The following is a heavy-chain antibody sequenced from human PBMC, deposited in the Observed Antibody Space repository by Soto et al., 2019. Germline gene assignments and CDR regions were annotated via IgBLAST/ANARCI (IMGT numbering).Heavy chain of an antibody. J-gene: IGHJ4*02. CDR1: GFTFSSYG. CDR3: AKGGQYLLWFGELCY. CDR2: ISYDGSNK. Sequence: QVQLVESGGGVVQPGRSLRLSCAASGFTFSSYGMHWVRQAPGKGLEWVAVISYDGSNKYYADSVKGRFTISRDNSKNTLYLQMNSLRAEDTAVYYCAKGGQYLLWFGELCYWCQGTLVTVSS. D-gene: IGHD3-10*01. V-gene: IGHV3-30*18.